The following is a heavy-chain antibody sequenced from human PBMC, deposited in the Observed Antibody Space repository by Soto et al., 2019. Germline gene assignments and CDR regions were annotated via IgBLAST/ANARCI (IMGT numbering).Heavy chain of an antibody. Sequence: QVQLVESGGGVVQPGRSLTLSCAASEFTFSSYGIHWVRQAPGKGLEWVAVISYDGSKKQYADSVKGRFTISRDNSKNPLHMQMNSLRAEDTAVYYFAKDTYYHDTPGYYVFDYWGQGTLVTVSS. V-gene: IGHV3-30*18. CDR3: AKDTYYHDTPGYYVFDY. D-gene: IGHD3-22*01. J-gene: IGHJ4*02. CDR2: ISYDGSKK. CDR1: EFTFSSYG.